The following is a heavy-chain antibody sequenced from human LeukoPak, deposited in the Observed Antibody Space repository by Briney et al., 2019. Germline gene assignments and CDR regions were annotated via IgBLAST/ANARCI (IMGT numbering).Heavy chain of an antibody. D-gene: IGHD2-15*01. CDR3: ARDFAVVVAAGDY. CDR1: GFTFSSYS. Sequence: GGSLRLSCAASGFTFSSYSMNWVRQAPGKGLEWVSSISSSSSYIYYADSVKGRFPISRDNAKNSLYLQMNSLRTEDTAVYYCARDFAVVVAAGDYWGQGTLVTVSS. CDR2: ISSSSSYI. J-gene: IGHJ4*02. V-gene: IGHV3-21*01.